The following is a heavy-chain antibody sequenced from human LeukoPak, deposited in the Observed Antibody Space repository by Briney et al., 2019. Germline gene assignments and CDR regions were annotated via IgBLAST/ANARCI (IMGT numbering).Heavy chain of an antibody. V-gene: IGHV5-51*01. CDR3: ARLEYSSSSVDY. CDR1: GYKFSNYW. D-gene: IGHD6-6*01. Sequence: GESLKISCQGSGYKFSNYWIGWVRQVPEKGLEWMGIIYPGDSDTRYSPSFQGQVTISADKSISTAYLQWSSLKASDTAMYYCARLEYSSSSVDYWGQGTLVTVSS. CDR2: IYPGDSDT. J-gene: IGHJ4*02.